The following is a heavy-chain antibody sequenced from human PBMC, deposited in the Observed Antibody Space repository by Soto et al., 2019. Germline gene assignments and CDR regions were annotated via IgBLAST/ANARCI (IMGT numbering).Heavy chain of an antibody. CDR1: GFTFDDYA. CDR3: AKVPYSSGWYYFDY. CDR2: ISWNSGSI. V-gene: IGHV3-9*01. Sequence: GGSLRLSCAASGFTFDDYAMHWVRQAPGKGLEWVSGISWNSGSIGYADSVKDRFTISRDNAKNSLYLQMNSLRAEDTALYYCAKVPYSSGWYYFDYWGQGTLVTVSS. D-gene: IGHD6-19*01. J-gene: IGHJ4*02.